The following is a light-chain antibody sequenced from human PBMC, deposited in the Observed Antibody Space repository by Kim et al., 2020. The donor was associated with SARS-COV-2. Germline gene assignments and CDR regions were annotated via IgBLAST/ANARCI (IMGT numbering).Light chain of an antibody. Sequence: APLGDRLTITPQASQDIPLFLTWYQQTAGEAPRLMIYGTSRQQIGVPSRFSGSGSGTNFTLTISSLQPEDVATYYCQQSYSAPRTFGQGTKVDIK. CDR2: GTS. J-gene: IGKJ1*01. CDR1: QDIPLF. V-gene: IGKV1-39*01. CDR3: QQSYSAPRT.